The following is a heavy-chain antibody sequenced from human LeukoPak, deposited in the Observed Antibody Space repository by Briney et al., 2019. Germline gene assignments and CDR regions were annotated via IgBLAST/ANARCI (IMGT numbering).Heavy chain of an antibody. D-gene: IGHD3-3*01. CDR3: ARSTDPDFWSGLFPNWFDP. Sequence: GESLKISCKGSGYSFTSYWIGWVRQMPGKGLEWMGIIYPGDSDTRYSPSFQGQVTISADKSISTAYLQWSSLKASDTAMYYCARSTDPDFWSGLFPNWFDPRGQGTLVTVSS. CDR2: IYPGDSDT. J-gene: IGHJ5*02. CDR1: GYSFTSYW. V-gene: IGHV5-51*01.